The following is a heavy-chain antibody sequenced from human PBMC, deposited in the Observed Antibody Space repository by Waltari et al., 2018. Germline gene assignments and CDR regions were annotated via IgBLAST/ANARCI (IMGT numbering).Heavy chain of an antibody. D-gene: IGHD3-16*01. CDR1: GFNFNIHA. CDR3: AKDSTPLNNIWDPFDS. CDR2: SIGGGDT. J-gene: IGHJ4*02. V-gene: IGHV3-23*04. Sequence: EVQLVESGGGLVQPGGSLRLSCAASGFNFNIHAMTWVRQAPGKGMEGVSSIGGGDTYYADSVKGRFTVSRDNSKNTVYLQMNSLRAEDTAIYYCAKDSTPLNNIWDPFDSWGQGTLVTVSS.